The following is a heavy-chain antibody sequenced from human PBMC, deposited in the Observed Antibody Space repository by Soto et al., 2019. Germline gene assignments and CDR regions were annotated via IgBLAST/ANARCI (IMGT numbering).Heavy chain of an antibody. Sequence: SETLSLTCTVSGGSISRGGYYWSWIRQHPGKGLEWIGYIYYSGSTYYNPSLKSRVTISVDTSKNQFSLKLSSVTAADTAVYYCARAHSSSWSYYYYGMDVWGQGTTVTVSS. D-gene: IGHD6-13*01. V-gene: IGHV4-31*03. J-gene: IGHJ6*02. CDR2: IYYSGST. CDR1: GGSISRGGYY. CDR3: ARAHSSSWSYYYYGMDV.